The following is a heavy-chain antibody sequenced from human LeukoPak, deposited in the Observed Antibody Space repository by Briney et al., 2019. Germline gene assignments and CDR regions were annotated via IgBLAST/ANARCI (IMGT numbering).Heavy chain of an antibody. Sequence: GASLRLSCAASGFTFSNYAMSWVRQAPGKGLEWVSAILGSGGSTYYADSVKGRFTVSRDNSKGTLYLQMNSLRAEDTALYYCAKWGDYDVLTGYYVPDYWGQGTLVTVSS. CDR1: GFTFSNYA. J-gene: IGHJ4*02. D-gene: IGHD3-9*01. CDR2: ILGSGGST. V-gene: IGHV3-23*01. CDR3: AKWGDYDVLTGYYVPDY.